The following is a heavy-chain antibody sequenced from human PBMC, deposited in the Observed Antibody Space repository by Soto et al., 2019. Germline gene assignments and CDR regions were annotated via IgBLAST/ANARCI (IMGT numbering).Heavy chain of an antibody. CDR3: ARDLGPRYRYGYAPGY. V-gene: IGHV3-48*02. Sequence: GGSLRLSCAASGFTFSSYSMNWVRQAPGKGLEWVSYISSSSSTIYYADSVKGRFTISRDNAKNSLYLQMNSLRDEDTAVYYCARDLGPRYRYGYAPGYWGQGTLVTVSS. D-gene: IGHD5-18*01. CDR1: GFTFSSYS. CDR2: ISSSSSTI. J-gene: IGHJ4*02.